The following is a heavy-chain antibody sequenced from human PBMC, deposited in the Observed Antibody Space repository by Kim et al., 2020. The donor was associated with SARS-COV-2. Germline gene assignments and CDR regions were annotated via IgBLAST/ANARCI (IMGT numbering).Heavy chain of an antibody. CDR3: ARGSGAGIIGDY. J-gene: IGHJ4*02. Sequence: GGSLRLSCPASGFIFSSYGMHWVRQAPGKGLEWVAIIWYDGSNQNYADSVKGRFTISRDDSKHTLYLQMNSLRAEDTAVYYCARGSGAGIIGDYWGQGTL. V-gene: IGHV3-33*01. CDR1: GFIFSSYG. D-gene: IGHD6-19*01. CDR2: IWYDGSNQ.